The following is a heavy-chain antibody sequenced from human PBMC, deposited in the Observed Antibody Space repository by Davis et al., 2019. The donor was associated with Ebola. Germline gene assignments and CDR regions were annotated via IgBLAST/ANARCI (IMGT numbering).Heavy chain of an antibody. V-gene: IGHV3-23*01. J-gene: IGHJ6*02. CDR2: ISGSAGST. D-gene: IGHD2-2*01. CDR3: AKAQYQLPSGGMDV. Sequence: GGSLRLSCAASGFTFSSYAMSWVRQAPGKGLEWVSAISGSAGSTYYADSVKGRFTISRDNSKNTLYLQMNSLRAEDTAVYYCAKAQYQLPSGGMDVWGQGTTVTVSS. CDR1: GFTFSSYA.